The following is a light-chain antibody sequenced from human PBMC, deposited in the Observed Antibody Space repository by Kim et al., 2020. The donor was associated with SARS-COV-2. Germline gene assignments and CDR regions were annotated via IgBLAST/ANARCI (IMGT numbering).Light chain of an antibody. Sequence: QGVTIPCSGSPSSSGSNFVFWYQQPPGTAPKLLIYSNNQRPSVVPDRFSGSKSGTSASLAISGLRSEDEADYYCAAWDDSLSGYVVFGGGTQLTVL. V-gene: IGLV1-47*01. CDR3: AAWDDSLSGYVV. CDR2: SNN. J-gene: IGLJ2*01. CDR1: PSSSGSNF.